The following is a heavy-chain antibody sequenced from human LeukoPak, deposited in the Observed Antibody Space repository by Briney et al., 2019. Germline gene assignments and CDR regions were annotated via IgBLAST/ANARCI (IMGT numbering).Heavy chain of an antibody. CDR3: ARTYRYGSFPVYHFYMDV. CDR2: ISYSGST. D-gene: IGHD5-18*01. J-gene: IGHJ6*03. Sequence: SETLSLTCTVSAGSISGFFWSWIRQPPGKGLEWIGYISYSGSTNYNPSLKSRVTISADTSKNQVSLKLSSVTAADTAVYYCARTYRYGSFPVYHFYMDVWGKGITVTVSS. V-gene: IGHV4-59*01. CDR1: AGSISGFF.